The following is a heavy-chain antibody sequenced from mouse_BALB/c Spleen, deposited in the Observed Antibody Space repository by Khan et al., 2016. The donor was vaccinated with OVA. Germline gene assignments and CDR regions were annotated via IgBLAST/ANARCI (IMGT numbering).Heavy chain of an antibody. CDR2: ISYSGST. V-gene: IGHV3-2*02. CDR1: GYSITRDYA. Sequence: EVQLPSSLPFLFKPSHSLSLTCTVTGYSITRDYAWNWIRQFPGNKLEWMGYISYSGSTSYNPSLKSRISITRDTSKNQFFLQLNSVTTEDTATYYCARGNYYGYAMDYWGQGTSVTVSS. J-gene: IGHJ4*01. CDR3: ARGNYYGYAMDY. D-gene: IGHD1-1*01.